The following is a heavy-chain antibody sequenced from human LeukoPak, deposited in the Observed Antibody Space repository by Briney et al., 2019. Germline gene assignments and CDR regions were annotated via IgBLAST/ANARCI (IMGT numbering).Heavy chain of an antibody. Sequence: PSETLSLTCAVYGGSFSGYYWTWIRQPPGKGLEWIGEINHSGSTNYNPSLKSRVTISVDTSKNQFSLKLSSVTAADTAVYYCARHGGSFFTYYDFWSGYSGHFDYWGQGTLVTVSS. CDR1: GGSFSGYY. V-gene: IGHV4-34*01. J-gene: IGHJ4*02. CDR3: ARHGGSFFTYYDFWSGYSGHFDY. CDR2: INHSGST. D-gene: IGHD3-3*01.